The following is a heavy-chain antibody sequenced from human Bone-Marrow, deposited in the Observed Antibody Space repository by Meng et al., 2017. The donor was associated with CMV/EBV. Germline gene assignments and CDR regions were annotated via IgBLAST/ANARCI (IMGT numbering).Heavy chain of an antibody. Sequence: ASVKVSCKASGYTFTGYYMHWVRQAPGQGLEWMGWINPNSGGTNYAQKFQGRVTMTRDTSISTAYMELSRLRSDDTAVYYCARGNAPYGDYLLCGMDVWGERTTVTFSS. J-gene: IGHJ6*04. V-gene: IGHV1-2*02. CDR1: GYTFTGYY. CDR3: ARGNAPYGDYLLCGMDV. CDR2: INPNSGGT. D-gene: IGHD4-17*01.